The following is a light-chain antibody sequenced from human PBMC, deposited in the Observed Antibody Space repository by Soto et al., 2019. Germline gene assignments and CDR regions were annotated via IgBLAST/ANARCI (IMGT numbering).Light chain of an antibody. Sequence: DIVFTQSPGTLSLSPGERATLSCRASQSVSSYYLAWYQQKPGQAPRLLIYAASSRATGIPDRFSGGGSGTDFTLTISRLEPEDFAVYYCQQCGSSPWTFGQGTKVDTK. CDR1: QSVSSYY. CDR2: AAS. CDR3: QQCGSSPWT. J-gene: IGKJ1*01. V-gene: IGKV3-20*01.